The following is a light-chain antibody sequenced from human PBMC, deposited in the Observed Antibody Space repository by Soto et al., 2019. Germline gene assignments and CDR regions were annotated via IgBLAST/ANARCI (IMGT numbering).Light chain of an antibody. CDR3: SSYAGSSIFVV. V-gene: IGLV2-23*02. Sequence: QSALTQPASMSGSPGQSITISCTGTSVEVGSYNLVSWYQHLPGKAPKLMIFEVTKRPSGVSTRFSGSKSGNTASLTISGLQAEDEADYYCSSYAGSSIFVVFGGGTKLTVL. J-gene: IGLJ2*01. CDR1: SVEVGSYNL. CDR2: EVT.